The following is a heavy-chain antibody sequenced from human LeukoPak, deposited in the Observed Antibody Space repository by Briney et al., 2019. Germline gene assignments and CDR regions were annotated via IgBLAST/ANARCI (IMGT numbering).Heavy chain of an antibody. CDR2: IYSNIDYT. V-gene: IGHV3-21*01. CDR1: GFTFSSYN. Sequence: PGGSLRLSCAASGFTFSSYNMNWVRQAPGKGLEWVSSIYSNIDYTYYADSVKGRFTISRDNAKNSLYLQMNSLRAGDTAVYYCARERTAFDIWGQGTQVTVSS. J-gene: IGHJ3*02. CDR3: ARERTAFDI.